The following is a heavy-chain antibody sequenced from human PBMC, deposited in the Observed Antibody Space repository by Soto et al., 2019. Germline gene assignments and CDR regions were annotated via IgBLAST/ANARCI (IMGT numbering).Heavy chain of an antibody. Sequence: ETLCLTCPVSGGSISSSNWWSWVRQPPGKGLEWIGEIYHSGSTNYNPSLKSRVTISVDKSKNQFSLKLSSVTAADTAVYYCARSFSYSSSSKGPGGMDVWGQGTTVTVSS. CDR1: GGSISSSNW. J-gene: IGHJ6*02. CDR2: IYHSGST. V-gene: IGHV4-4*02. CDR3: ARSFSYSSSSKGPGGMDV. D-gene: IGHD6-6*01.